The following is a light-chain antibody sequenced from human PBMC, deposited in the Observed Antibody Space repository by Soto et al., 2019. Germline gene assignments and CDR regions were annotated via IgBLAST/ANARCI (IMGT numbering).Light chain of an antibody. J-gene: IGKJ1*01. CDR1: QSVSSSY. V-gene: IGKV3-20*01. CDR2: GAS. CDR3: QQYASAPGV. Sequence: EIVLTQSPGTLSLSPGERATLSCRASQSVSSSYLAWYQQKPGQAPRLLIYGASSRATGSPDRFSCSGSGTDFTLTISRLEPEDYAVYYWQQYASAPGVFGQGNKVEIK.